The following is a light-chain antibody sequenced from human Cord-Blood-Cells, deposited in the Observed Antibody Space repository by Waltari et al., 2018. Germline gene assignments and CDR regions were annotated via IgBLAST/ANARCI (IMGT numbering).Light chain of an antibody. CDR3: QQYYSTPPT. CDR2: WAS. J-gene: IGKJ1*01. V-gene: IGKV4-1*01. Sequence: DIVMTQSPDSLAVSLGERATINCKSSQSVLYSSNNKNYLARYQPKPGQPPKLLIYWASTRESGVPDRFSGSGSGTDFTLPISSLQAEDVAVYYCQQYYSTPPTFGQGTKVEIK. CDR1: QSVLYSSNNKNY.